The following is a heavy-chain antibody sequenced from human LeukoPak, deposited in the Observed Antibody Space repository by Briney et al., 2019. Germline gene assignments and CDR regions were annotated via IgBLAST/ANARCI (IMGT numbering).Heavy chain of an antibody. CDR3: ARLGGYGDDVSSGGYYYYGVDV. CDR1: GYSFTSYW. V-gene: IGHV5-51*01. J-gene: IGHJ6*02. Sequence: GESLHISCKGSGYSFTSYWIAWVRQVPGNGLEWMGIIYPGDSGTRYSPSLQGQVTLSAAKSISTAYLQWSRLNASDTAMYYCARLGGYGDDVSSGGYYYYGVDVWSQGTTVTVSS. D-gene: IGHD4-17*01. CDR2: IYPGDSGT.